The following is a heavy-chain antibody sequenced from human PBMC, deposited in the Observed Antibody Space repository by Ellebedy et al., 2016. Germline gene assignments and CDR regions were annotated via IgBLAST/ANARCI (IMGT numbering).Heavy chain of an antibody. J-gene: IGHJ4*02. CDR3: AKDSEDGDYGDY. V-gene: IGHV3-23*01. Sequence: GGSLRLXXAASGFTFSSYAMSWVRQAPGKGLEWVSAISGSGGSTYYADSVKGRFTISRDNSKNTLYLQMNSLRAEDTAVYYCAKDSEDGDYGDYWGQGTLVTVSS. CDR1: GFTFSSYA. D-gene: IGHD4-17*01. CDR2: ISGSGGST.